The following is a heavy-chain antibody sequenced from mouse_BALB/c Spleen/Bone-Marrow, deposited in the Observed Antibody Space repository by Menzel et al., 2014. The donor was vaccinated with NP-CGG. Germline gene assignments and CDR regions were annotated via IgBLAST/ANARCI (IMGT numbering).Heavy chain of an antibody. Sequence: QVQLQQSGVEVVRPGASVKLSCKASGYTFTGYWMNWVKQRPGQGLEWVGMIDPSDSEIHYNQMFKDKATLTVDKSSSTAYMQLSSLTSDDSAVYYCVRKYGKGGDYWGQGTTLTVSS. CDR2: IDPSDSEI. V-gene: IGHV1-61*01. J-gene: IGHJ2*01. CDR3: VRKYGKGGDY. CDR1: GYTFTGYW. D-gene: IGHD2-10*02.